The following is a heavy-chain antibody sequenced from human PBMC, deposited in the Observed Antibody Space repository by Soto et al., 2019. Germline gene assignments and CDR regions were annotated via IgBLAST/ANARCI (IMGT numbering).Heavy chain of an antibody. V-gene: IGHV1-3*05. CDR3: ARDQRMVPHAFDI. CDR1: GYTFTSYA. J-gene: IGHJ3*02. CDR2: INAGNGNT. D-gene: IGHD3-10*01. Sequence: QVQLVQSGAEEKKPGASVKVSCKASGYTFTSYAMHWVRQAPGQRLEWMGWINAGNGNTKYSQKFQGRVTITRDTSASTAYMELSSLRSEDTAVYYCARDQRMVPHAFDIWGQGTMVTVSS.